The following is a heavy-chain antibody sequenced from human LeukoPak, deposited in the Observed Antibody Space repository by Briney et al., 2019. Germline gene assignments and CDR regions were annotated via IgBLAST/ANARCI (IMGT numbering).Heavy chain of an antibody. D-gene: IGHD4-17*01. J-gene: IGHJ4*02. CDR1: GYIFTGYY. CDR3: ARYYGEAPPY. CDR2: IYPYTGGT. Sequence: GASVKVSCKASGYIFTGYYMYWVRQAPGQGLEWMGWIYPYTGGTDSAQKFQGRITMTRDTSISTAYMELSRLRSDDTAVYYCARYYGEAPPYWGQGTLVSVSS. V-gene: IGHV1-2*02.